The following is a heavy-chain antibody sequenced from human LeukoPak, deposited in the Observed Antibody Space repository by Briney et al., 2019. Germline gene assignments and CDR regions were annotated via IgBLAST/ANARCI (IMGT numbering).Heavy chain of an antibody. CDR1: GFSFSDYG. J-gene: IGHJ6*04. CDR2: ISSSGSTI. V-gene: IGHV3-48*03. CDR3: AELGITMIGGV. D-gene: IGHD3-10*02. Sequence: GGSLRLSCVVSGFSFSDYGIHWVRQAPGKGLEWVSYISSSGSTIYYADSVKGRFTISRDNAKNSLYLQMNSLRAEDTAVYYCAELGITMIGGVWGKGTTVTVSS.